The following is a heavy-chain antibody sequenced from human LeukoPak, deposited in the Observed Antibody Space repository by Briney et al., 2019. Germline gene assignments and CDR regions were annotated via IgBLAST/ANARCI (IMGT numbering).Heavy chain of an antibody. J-gene: IGHJ4*02. Sequence: GGSLRPSCAASGFTVSSNYMSWVRQAPGKGLEWVSVIYSGGSTYYADSVKGRFTISRDNSKNTLYLQMNSLRAEDTAVYYCARAERYDILTGYYRDYWGQGTLVTVSS. CDR1: GFTVSSNY. V-gene: IGHV3-66*02. D-gene: IGHD3-9*01. CDR3: ARAERYDILTGYYRDY. CDR2: IYSGGST.